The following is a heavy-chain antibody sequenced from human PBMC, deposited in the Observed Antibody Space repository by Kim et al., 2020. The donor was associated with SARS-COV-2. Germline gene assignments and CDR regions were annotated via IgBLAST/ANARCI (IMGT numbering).Heavy chain of an antibody. CDR2: ISGSGGST. Sequence: GGSLRLSCAASGFTFSSYAMSWVRQAPGKGLEWVSAISGSGGSTYYADSVKGRFTISRDNSKNTLYLQMNSLRAEDTAVYYCAKDLIKLPGSSWYFYGMDVWGQGTTVTVSS. CDR3: AKDLIKLPGSSWYFYGMDV. CDR1: GFTFSSYA. D-gene: IGHD6-13*01. V-gene: IGHV3-23*01. J-gene: IGHJ6*02.